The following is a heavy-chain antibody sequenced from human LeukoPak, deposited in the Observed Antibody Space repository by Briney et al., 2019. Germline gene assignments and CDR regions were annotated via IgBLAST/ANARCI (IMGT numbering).Heavy chain of an antibody. D-gene: IGHD3-10*01. Sequence: TSETLSLTCAVYGGSFSGYYWSWIRQPPGKGLEWIGEINHSGSTNYNPSLKSRVTISVDTSKNQFSLKLSSVTAADTAVYYCARGIYYYGSGSYSAYYFDYWGQGTLVTVSS. CDR1: GGSFSGYY. V-gene: IGHV4-34*01. J-gene: IGHJ4*02. CDR2: INHSGST. CDR3: ARGIYYYGSGSYSAYYFDY.